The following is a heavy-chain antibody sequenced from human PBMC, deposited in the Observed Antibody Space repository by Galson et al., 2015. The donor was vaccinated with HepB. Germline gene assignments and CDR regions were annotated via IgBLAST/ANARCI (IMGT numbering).Heavy chain of an antibody. V-gene: IGHV3-21*01. D-gene: IGHD2-15*01. Sequence: SLRLSCAASGFTFSSYSMNWVRQAPGKGLEWVSSISSSSSYIYYADSVKGRFTISRDNAKNSLYLQMNSLRAEDTAVYYCARGAGRYRSGGSCYYWGQGTLVTVSS. CDR1: GFTFSSYS. CDR3: ARGAGRYRSGGSCYY. J-gene: IGHJ4*02. CDR2: ISSSSSYI.